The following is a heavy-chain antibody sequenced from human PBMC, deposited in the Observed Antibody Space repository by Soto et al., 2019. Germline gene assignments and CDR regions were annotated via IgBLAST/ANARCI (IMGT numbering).Heavy chain of an antibody. D-gene: IGHD5-18*01. J-gene: IGHJ6*02. CDR1: GFTFSNYA. Sequence: QVHLVESGGGVVQPGRSLRLSCAASGFTFSNYAMHWVRQAPGKGLEWVAVISYDGSDKYNANSVKGRFTISRDNSKNTLYLHMNSLRAEDTAVYYCARDTGPNGYHYYYFGMDVWGQGTTVTFSS. V-gene: IGHV3-30-3*01. CDR2: ISYDGSDK. CDR3: ARDTGPNGYHYYYFGMDV.